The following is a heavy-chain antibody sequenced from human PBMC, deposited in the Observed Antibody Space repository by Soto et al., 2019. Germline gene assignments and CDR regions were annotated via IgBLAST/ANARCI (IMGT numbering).Heavy chain of an antibody. CDR2: ISHDGRNQ. Sequence: PGGSLRLSCAVSGFIFSNYGMHWVRQGPGKGLEWVAVISHDGRNQYYTDSVKGQFTISRDNSKNTLYLQMNSLRTEDTAVYYCARDRPVKAKSGSLTSWGQGTPVTVSS. V-gene: IGHV3-30*03. CDR1: GFIFSNYG. J-gene: IGHJ5*02. CDR3: ARDRPVKAKSGSLTS.